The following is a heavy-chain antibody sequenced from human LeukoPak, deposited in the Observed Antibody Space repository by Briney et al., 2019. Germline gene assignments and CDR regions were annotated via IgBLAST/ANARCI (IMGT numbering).Heavy chain of an antibody. D-gene: IGHD3-16*01. Sequence: GGSLRLSCAASGFTFSNYWMSWVRQAPGKGLEWVANIKQDGSEDYYVDSVKGRFTISRDNAKNSLYLQMNSLSAEDTALYYCARGAGGLDYWGQGTLVTVSS. CDR2: IKQDGSED. CDR3: ARGAGGLDY. J-gene: IGHJ4*02. V-gene: IGHV3-7*01. CDR1: GFTFSNYW.